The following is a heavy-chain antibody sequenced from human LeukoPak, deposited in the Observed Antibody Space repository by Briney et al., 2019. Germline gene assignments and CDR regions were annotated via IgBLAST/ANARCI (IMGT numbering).Heavy chain of an antibody. CDR3: ARHLTTAGNFDY. J-gene: IGHJ4*02. Sequence: GESLTLSCKGSGYIFTTYWIGWVRQMPGKGLEWMGIIYPDYSHTKYSPSFQGQVTISADKSINTAYLQWSSLKASDSAMYYCARHLTTAGNFDYWGQGTLVTVSS. CDR1: GYIFTTYW. V-gene: IGHV5-51*01. CDR2: IYPDYSHT. D-gene: IGHD6-13*01.